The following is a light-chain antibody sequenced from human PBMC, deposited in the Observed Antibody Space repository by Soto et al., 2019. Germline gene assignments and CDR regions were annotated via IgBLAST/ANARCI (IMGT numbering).Light chain of an antibody. J-gene: IGKJ1*01. Sequence: IVLTQSPGTLSLSPGERVTLSCRASQTGSNSYLAWYQQKSGQAPRHLIYGVSTRATGTPDRFSGSGSGTEFTLTIRRLEPEDFAVYFCQHYVYPQWTFGLGTKVEIK. CDR2: GVS. CDR1: QTGSNSY. V-gene: IGKV3-20*01. CDR3: QHYVYPQWT.